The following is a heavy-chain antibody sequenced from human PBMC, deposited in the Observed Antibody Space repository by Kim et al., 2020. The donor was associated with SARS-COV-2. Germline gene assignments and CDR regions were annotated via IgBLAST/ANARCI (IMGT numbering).Heavy chain of an antibody. CDR1: GYRFTNYW. D-gene: IGHD2-21*02. Sequence: GESLKISCKGSGYRFTNYWIGWVRQMPGKDLEWMGIIYPGDSDTRYSPSFQGQVTISVDKSVSTAYLQWSSLKASDTAMYYFAKTYCSGVDCYYNWFDSWGQGTLVAVSS. CDR3: AKTYCSGVDCYYNWFDS. V-gene: IGHV5-51*01. J-gene: IGHJ5*01. CDR2: IYPGDSDT.